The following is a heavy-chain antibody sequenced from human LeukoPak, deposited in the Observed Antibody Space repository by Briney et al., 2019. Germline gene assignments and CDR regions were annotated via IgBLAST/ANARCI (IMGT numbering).Heavy chain of an antibody. D-gene: IGHD1-1*01. J-gene: IGHJ5*02. CDR3: ARESERNDGWFDP. CDR2: VSPKTGRT. V-gene: IGHV1-8*01. CDR1: GYIFRIHD. Sequence: GASVLVSCKASGYIFRIHDINWVRQAPGQGLEWMGWVSPKTGRTGYAQKFQGRVYMTTNASLSTAYMELSSLRSDDTAVYFCARESERNDGWFDPWGQGTLVTVSS.